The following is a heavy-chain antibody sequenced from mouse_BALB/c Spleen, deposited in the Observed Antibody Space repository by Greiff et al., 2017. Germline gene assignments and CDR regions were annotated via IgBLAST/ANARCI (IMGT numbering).Heavy chain of an antibody. CDR1: GFTFSSYT. J-gene: IGHJ1*01. D-gene: IGHD1-1*01. CDR2: ISNGGGST. V-gene: IGHV5-12-2*01. CDR3: ARHYGSSWDWYFDV. Sequence: EVKLQESGGGLVQPGGSLKLSCAASGFTFSSYTMSWVRQTPEKRLEWVAYISNGGGSTYYPDTVKGRFTISRDNAKNTLYLQMSSLKSEDTAMYYCARHYGSSWDWYFDVWGAGTTVTVSS.